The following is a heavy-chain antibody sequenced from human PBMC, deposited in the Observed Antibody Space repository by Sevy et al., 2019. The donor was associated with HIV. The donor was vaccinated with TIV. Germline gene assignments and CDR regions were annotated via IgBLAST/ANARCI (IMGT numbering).Heavy chain of an antibody. CDR3: ARDHPTEWSPLSGNYFDY. CDR2: ISYDGSNK. Sequence: GGSLRLSCAASGFTFSSYAMHWVRQAPGKGLEWVAVISYDGSNKYYADSVKGRFTISRDNSKNTLYRQMNSLRAEDTAVYYGARDHPTEWSPLSGNYFDYWGQGTLVTVSS. V-gene: IGHV3-30-3*01. J-gene: IGHJ4*02. CDR1: GFTFSSYA. D-gene: IGHD3-3*01.